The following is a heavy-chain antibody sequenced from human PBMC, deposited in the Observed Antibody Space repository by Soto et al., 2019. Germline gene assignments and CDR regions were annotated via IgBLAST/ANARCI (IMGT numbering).Heavy chain of an antibody. V-gene: IGHV2-5*01. CDR1: GFSLSTSGVG. CDR3: AHSSLLLWFGELLLYFQH. D-gene: IGHD3-10*01. Sequence: KESGPTLVKPTQTLTLTCTFSGFSLSTSGVGVGWIRQPPGKALEWLALIYWNDDKRYSPSLKSRLTITKDTSKNQVVRTLTNMYPVDTATYYCAHSSLLLWFGELLLYFQHCGQGTLVTVSS. J-gene: IGHJ1*01. CDR2: IYWNDDK.